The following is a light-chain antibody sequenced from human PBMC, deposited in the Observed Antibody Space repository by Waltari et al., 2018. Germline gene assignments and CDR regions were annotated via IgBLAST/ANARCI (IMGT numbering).Light chain of an antibody. CDR1: QSVDNN. CDR3: HQYNNWPWT. J-gene: IGKJ1*01. V-gene: IGKV3-15*01. Sequence: EVLMTQSPATLSVSPGERATLSCRACQSVDNNLAWYQQKNGQAPRLLIYGASTRATGVPASLSGSASGTEFTLTISNLQSADFAVYFCHQYNNWPWTFGQGTRVEI. CDR2: GAS.